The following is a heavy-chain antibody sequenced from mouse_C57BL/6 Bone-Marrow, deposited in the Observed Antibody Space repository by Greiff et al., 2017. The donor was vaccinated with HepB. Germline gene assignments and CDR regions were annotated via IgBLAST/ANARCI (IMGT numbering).Heavy chain of an antibody. CDR1: GFTFSDYY. V-gene: IGHV5-12*01. Sequence: EVKVVESGGGLVQPGGSLKLSCAASGFTFSDYYMYWVRQTPEKRLEWVAYISNGGGSTYYPDTVKGRFTISRDNAKNTLYLQMSRLKSEDTAMYYCARRYARNAMDYWGQGTSVTVSS. D-gene: IGHD2-10*02. CDR2: ISNGGGST. J-gene: IGHJ4*01. CDR3: ARRYARNAMDY.